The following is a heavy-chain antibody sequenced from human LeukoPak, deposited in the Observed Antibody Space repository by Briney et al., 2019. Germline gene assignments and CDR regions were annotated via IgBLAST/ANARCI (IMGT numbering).Heavy chain of an antibody. CDR1: GFTFSSYA. V-gene: IGHV3-23*01. D-gene: IGHD1-26*01. J-gene: IGHJ4*02. CDR3: ARDLVGYISSLYY. Sequence: GGSLRLSCAASGFTFSSYAMSWVRQAPGKGLEWVSAISGSGGSTYYADSVKGRFTISRDNSKNTLYLQMNSLRAEDTAVYYCARDLVGYISSLYYWGQGALVTVSS. CDR2: ISGSGGST.